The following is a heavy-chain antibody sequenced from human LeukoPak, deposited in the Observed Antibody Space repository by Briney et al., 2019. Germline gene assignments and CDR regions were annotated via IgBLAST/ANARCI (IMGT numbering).Heavy chain of an antibody. CDR3: ATSGYDTSPEY. D-gene: IGHD5-12*01. Sequence: SETLSLTCTVSGGSISSSSYYWGWIRQPPGKGLEWIGNIYYSGSTYYNPSLKSRVTISVDTSKNQFSLKLSSVTAADTAVYYCATSGYDTSPEYWGQGTLVTVSS. V-gene: IGHV4-39*01. CDR2: IYYSGST. J-gene: IGHJ4*02. CDR1: GGSISSSSYY.